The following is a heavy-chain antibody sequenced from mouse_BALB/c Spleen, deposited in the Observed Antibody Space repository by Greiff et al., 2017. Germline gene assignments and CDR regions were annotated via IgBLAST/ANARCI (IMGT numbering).Heavy chain of an antibody. CDR1: GFSLTSYD. CDR3: VRIYYGNFYWYFDV. J-gene: IGHJ1*01. Sequence: QVQLQQSGPGLVAPSQSLSITCTVSGFSLTSYDISWIRQPPGKGLEWLGVIWTGGGTNYNSAFMSRLSISKDNSKSQVFLKMNSLQTDDTAIYYCVRIYYGNFYWYFDVWGAGTTVTVSS. D-gene: IGHD2-1*01. V-gene: IGHV2-9-2*01. CDR2: IWTGGGT.